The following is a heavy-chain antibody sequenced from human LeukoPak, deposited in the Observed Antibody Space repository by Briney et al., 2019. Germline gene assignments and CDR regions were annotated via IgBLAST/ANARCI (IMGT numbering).Heavy chain of an antibody. CDR3: ARIAVATAYNWFDP. J-gene: IGHJ5*02. CDR1: GGSISSSSYY. CDR2: IYYSGST. D-gene: IGHD5-12*01. V-gene: IGHV4-39*07. Sequence: SETLSLTCTVSGGSISSSSYYWGWIRQPPGKGLEWIGSIYYSGSTYYNPSLKSRVTISVDTSKNQFSLKLSSVTAADTAVYYCARIAVATAYNWFDPWGQGTLVTVSS.